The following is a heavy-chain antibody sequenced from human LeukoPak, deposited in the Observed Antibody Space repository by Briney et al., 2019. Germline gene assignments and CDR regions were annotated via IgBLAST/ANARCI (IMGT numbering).Heavy chain of an antibody. J-gene: IGHJ6*02. D-gene: IGHD5-12*01. Sequence: SETLSLTCTVSGGSISSSSYYWGWIRQPPGKGLEWIGSIYYSGSTYHNPSLKSRVTISVDTSKNQFSLKLSSVTAADTAVYYCARVSPGGYGYYYYGMDVWGQGTTVTVSS. V-gene: IGHV4-39*07. CDR3: ARVSPGGYGYYYYGMDV. CDR2: IYYSGST. CDR1: GGSISSSSYY.